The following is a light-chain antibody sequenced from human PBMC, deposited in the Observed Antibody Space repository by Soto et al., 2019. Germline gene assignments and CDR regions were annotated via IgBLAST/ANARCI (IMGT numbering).Light chain of an antibody. CDR3: QQYNSFSS. CDR1: QSISTW. Sequence: DIQMTQSPSTLSASVGDRVTIICRASQSISTWLAWYQQKPGKAPQLMISGASGLQAEVPSWFSGSASGTAVTLNIICLQADVFATCYCQQYNSFSSLGVGTKVES. V-gene: IGKV1-5*02. J-gene: IGKJ4*01. CDR2: GAS.